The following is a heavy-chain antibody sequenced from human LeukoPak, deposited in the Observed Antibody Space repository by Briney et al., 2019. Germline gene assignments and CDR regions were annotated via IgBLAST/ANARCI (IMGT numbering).Heavy chain of an antibody. CDR2: INPNSGGT. D-gene: IGHD3-3*01. Sequence: ASVKVSCKASGYTFTGYYMHWVRQAPGQGLEWVGWINPNSGGTNYAQKFQDRVSMTRDTSISTAYMQLSRLRSDDTAVYYCARSWSGYYTNWFDPWGQGTLVTVSS. J-gene: IGHJ5*02. CDR3: ARSWSGYYTNWFDP. V-gene: IGHV1-2*02. CDR1: GYTFTGYY.